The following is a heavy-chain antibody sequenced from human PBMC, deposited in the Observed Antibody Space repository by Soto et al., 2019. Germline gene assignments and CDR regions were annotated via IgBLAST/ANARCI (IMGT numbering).Heavy chain of an antibody. CDR1: GCTINTSSYY. CDR3: ARDLPPIDCSGGSCYSRRTYVMDV. Sequence: PSESLSLTCTVSGCTINTSSYYWGWIRQPPGKEPEWIGIIYYNGLTYYNPSLKSRLSTCVNTSKNQYSQMLSSVTAAATAVYYCARDLPPIDCSGGSCYSRRTYVMDVWGQGTTVTVSS. V-gene: IGHV4-39*07. J-gene: IGHJ6*02. CDR2: IYYNGLT. D-gene: IGHD2-15*01.